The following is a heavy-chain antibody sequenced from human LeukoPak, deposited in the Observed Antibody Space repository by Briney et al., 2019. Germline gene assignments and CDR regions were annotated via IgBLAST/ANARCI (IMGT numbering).Heavy chain of an antibody. CDR1: GYTFTSYG. D-gene: IGHD3-10*01. Sequence: SVNVSCKASGYTFTSYGISWVRQAPGQGLEWMGGIIPIFGTANYAQKFQGRVTITADESTSTAYMELSSLRSEDTAVYYCASSRGLIGLYYWGQGTLVTVSS. CDR2: IIPIFGTA. V-gene: IGHV1-69*13. CDR3: ASSRGLIGLYY. J-gene: IGHJ4*02.